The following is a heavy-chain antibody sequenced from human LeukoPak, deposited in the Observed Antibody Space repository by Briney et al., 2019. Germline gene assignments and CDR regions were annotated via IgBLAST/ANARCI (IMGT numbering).Heavy chain of an antibody. V-gene: IGHV3-74*01. J-gene: IGHJ4*02. CDR3: ANLHYDILTGYIYYFDY. D-gene: IGHD3-9*01. Sequence: GSLRLSCAASGFTFSSYWMHWVRQAPGKGLVWVSRINSDGSSTSYADSVKGRFTISRDNSKNTLYLQMNSLRAEDTAVYYCANLHYDILTGYIYYFDYWGQGTLVTVSS. CDR1: GFTFSSYW. CDR2: INSDGSST.